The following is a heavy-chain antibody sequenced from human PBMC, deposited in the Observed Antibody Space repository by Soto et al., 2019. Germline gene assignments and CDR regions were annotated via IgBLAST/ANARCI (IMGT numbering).Heavy chain of an antibody. J-gene: IGHJ4*02. CDR3: ARVYDSSGYYFDY. D-gene: IGHD3-22*01. Sequence: KPSETLSLTCTVSGGSISSGGYYWSWIRQHPGKGLEWIGYVYYSGSTYYNPSLKSRVTISVDTSKNQFSLKLSSVTAADTAVYYCARVYDSSGYYFDYWGQGTLVTVSS. CDR1: GGSISSGGYY. CDR2: VYYSGST. V-gene: IGHV4-31*03.